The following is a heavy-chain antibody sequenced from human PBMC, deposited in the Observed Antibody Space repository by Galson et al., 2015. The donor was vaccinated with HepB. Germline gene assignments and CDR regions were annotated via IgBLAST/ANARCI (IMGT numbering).Heavy chain of an antibody. Sequence: SLRLSCAASGFTFSDYYMSWIRQAPGKGLEWVSYISSSGSTIYYADSVKGRFTISRDNAKNSLYLQMNSLRAEDTAVYYCARDVLYYDSSGYPPYYYYYMDVWGKGTTVTVSS. D-gene: IGHD3-22*01. J-gene: IGHJ6*03. CDR3: ARDVLYYDSSGYPPYYYYYMDV. V-gene: IGHV3-11*01. CDR2: ISSSGSTI. CDR1: GFTFSDYY.